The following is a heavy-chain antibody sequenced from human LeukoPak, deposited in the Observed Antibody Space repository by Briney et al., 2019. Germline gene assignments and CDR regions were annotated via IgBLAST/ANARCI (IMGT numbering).Heavy chain of an antibody. J-gene: IGHJ3*02. D-gene: IGHD2-2*01. CDR1: GGSISSSSYY. Sequence: SETLSLTCTVSGGSISSSSYYWGWIRQPPGKGLEWIGSIYYSGSTYYNPSLKSRVTISVDTSKNQFSLKLSSVTAADTAVYYCAREIVVAPVGAFDIWGQGTMVTVS. V-gene: IGHV4-39*01. CDR2: IYYSGST. CDR3: AREIVVAPVGAFDI.